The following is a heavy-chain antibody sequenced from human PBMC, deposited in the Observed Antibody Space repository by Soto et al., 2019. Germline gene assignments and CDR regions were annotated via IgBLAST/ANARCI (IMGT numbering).Heavy chain of an antibody. J-gene: IGHJ4*02. CDR3: TQDGGSRDWLTVN. V-gene: IGHV3-23*01. D-gene: IGHD3-9*01. CDR1: GFTFTSYA. Sequence: EVQLLESGGDLVQPGGSLRLSCAASGFTFTSYAMSWIRQAPGKGLEWGSAINGGGDKTYYADSVKGRFTISRDNSKNTLYLQMNSLRAEDTAFYYCTQDGGSRDWLTVNWGQGTLVTVSS. CDR2: INGGGDKT.